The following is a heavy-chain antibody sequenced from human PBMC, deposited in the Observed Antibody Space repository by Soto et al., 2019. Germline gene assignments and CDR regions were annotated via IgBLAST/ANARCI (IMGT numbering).Heavy chain of an antibody. Sequence: QVQLQESGPGLVKPSETLSLTCDVSGGSISSYSWSWIRQPPGKGLEWIGYTYYSGSTNYNPSLKSRVTISVDTSKKQFSLKLSSVTAADTAVYYCARATATTLVTTFDCWGQGTLVTVSS. V-gene: IGHV4-59*01. CDR3: ARATATTLVTTFDC. CDR1: GGSISSYS. CDR2: TYYSGST. D-gene: IGHD6-25*01. J-gene: IGHJ4*02.